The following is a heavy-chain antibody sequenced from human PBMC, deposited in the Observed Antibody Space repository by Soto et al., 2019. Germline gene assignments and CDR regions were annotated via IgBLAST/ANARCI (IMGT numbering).Heavy chain of an antibody. CDR2: ISYDGSNP. CDR3: AKDKRHVLLWFGDLSSLDY. J-gene: IGHJ4*02. CDR1: GFTFSSYG. Sequence: QVQLVESGGGVVQPGRSLRLSCAASGFTFSSYGMHWGRQAPGKGLEWVAVISYDGSNPYYADSVKGRFTISRDNSKNTLYMQMNSLIAEDTAVYYCAKDKRHVLLWFGDLSSLDYWGQGTLVTVSS. V-gene: IGHV3-30*18. D-gene: IGHD3-10*01.